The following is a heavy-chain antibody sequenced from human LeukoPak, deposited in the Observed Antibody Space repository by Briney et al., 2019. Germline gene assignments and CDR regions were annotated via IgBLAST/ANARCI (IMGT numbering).Heavy chain of an antibody. CDR2: IISDGSST. D-gene: IGHD3-10*01. CDR1: AFTFSTTW. CDR3: ATDGGYAFDI. V-gene: IGHV3-74*01. J-gene: IGHJ3*02. Sequence: GGSLRLSCAASAFTFSTTWMHWVRQAPGKGLVGVSRIISDGSSTTYAGSVKGRFTISRDNAKNMLYLQMNNLRAEDTAVYYCATDGGYAFDIWGQGTMVTVSS.